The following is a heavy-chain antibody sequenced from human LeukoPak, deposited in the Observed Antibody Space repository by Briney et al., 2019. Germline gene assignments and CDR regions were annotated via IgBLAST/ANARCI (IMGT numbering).Heavy chain of an antibody. CDR2: IGTAGDT. Sequence: GGSLRLSCAASGFTFSSDDMHWVRQAAGKGLEWVSAIGTAGDTYYPGSVKGRFTISRENAKNSLYLQMNSLRAGDTAVYYCARGDPDAFDIWGQGTMVTVSS. CDR1: GFTFSSDD. J-gene: IGHJ3*02. CDR3: ARGDPDAFDI. V-gene: IGHV3-13*01.